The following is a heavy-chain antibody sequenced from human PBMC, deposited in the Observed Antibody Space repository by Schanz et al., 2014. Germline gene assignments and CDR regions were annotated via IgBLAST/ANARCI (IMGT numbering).Heavy chain of an antibody. CDR3: AKLDGYAYGSMGQEYFDY. D-gene: IGHD5-18*01. V-gene: IGHV3-30*02. J-gene: IGHJ4*02. CDR2: IHYDGTYK. CDR1: GFILRTYG. Sequence: QVHLVESGGGMVQPGGSLRLSCAASGFILRTYGMHWVRQAPGKGLEWVAFIHYDGTYKYYADSGKGRFTISRDNSENRLYLQMISLRAEDTAVYYCAKLDGYAYGSMGQEYFDYWGQGTLVAVSS.